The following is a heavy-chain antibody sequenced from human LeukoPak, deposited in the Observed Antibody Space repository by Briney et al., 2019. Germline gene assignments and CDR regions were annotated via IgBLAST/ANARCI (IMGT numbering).Heavy chain of an antibody. D-gene: IGHD4/OR15-4a*01. CDR1: GFTFSNHG. CDR3: AKVSLNMVNDAFDI. V-gene: IGHV3-30*02. Sequence: GGSLRLSCAASGFTFSNHGMHWVRQAPDKGLEWVAFIRYDGSRKYYADSVKGRFTISRDNSKNTLYLQMNGLRAEDTAMYYCAKVSLNMVNDAFDIWGQGTMVSVSS. CDR2: IRYDGSRK. J-gene: IGHJ3*02.